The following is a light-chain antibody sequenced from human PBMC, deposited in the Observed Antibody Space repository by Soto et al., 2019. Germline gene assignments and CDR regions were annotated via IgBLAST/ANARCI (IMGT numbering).Light chain of an antibody. CDR3: QQYNNWPRT. V-gene: IGKV3-15*01. CDR1: QSVSSN. J-gene: IGKJ2*01. CDR2: GAS. Sequence: EIVMTQSPATLSVSPGERATVSCRASQSVSSNLAWYQQKPGQAPRLLIYGASTRATGIPARFSGSGSGTGFTLTIGSLQSEDFALYYCQQYNNWPRTFGQGTKLEIK.